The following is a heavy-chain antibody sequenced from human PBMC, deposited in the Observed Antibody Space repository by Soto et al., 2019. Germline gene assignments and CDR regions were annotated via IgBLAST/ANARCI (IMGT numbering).Heavy chain of an antibody. V-gene: IGHV4-59*01. J-gene: IGHJ6*02. Sequence: PSETLSVTYPVSGGSISSYCWSWIRQHPGKGLEWIGYIYYSGSTNYNPSLKSRVTISVDTSKNQFSLKLSSVTAADTAVYYCARDREYYDFWSSPTGGLSYGMDVWGQGTTVTVSS. CDR2: IYYSGST. CDR1: GGSISSYC. D-gene: IGHD3-3*01. CDR3: ARDREYYDFWSSPTGGLSYGMDV.